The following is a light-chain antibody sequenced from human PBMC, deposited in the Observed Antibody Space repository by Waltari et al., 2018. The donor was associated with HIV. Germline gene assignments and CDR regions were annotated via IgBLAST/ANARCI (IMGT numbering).Light chain of an antibody. CDR2: CNN. CDR1: SSNIGSNI. CDR3: AAWDDSLNAWV. V-gene: IGLV1-44*01. J-gene: IGLJ3*02. Sequence: QSVLTQPPSASGTPGQRVSISCSGSSSNIGSNIVNWYQQLPGTAPKLLIYCNNPRPSGVPDRFSGSKSGTAASLAISGLQSEDEAEYYCAAWDDSLNAWVFGGGTKLTVL.